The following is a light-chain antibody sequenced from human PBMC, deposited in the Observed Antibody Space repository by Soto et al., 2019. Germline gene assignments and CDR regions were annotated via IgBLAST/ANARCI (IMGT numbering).Light chain of an antibody. Sequence: EIVLTQSPGTLSLSPGERATLSCRASQSVSSSYLAWYQQKPGQAPRLLIYGASSRATGIPDRFSGSGSGTDFTLTISRLEPEDFAVYYCQQYGSSRGVTFGPGTEVDIK. CDR2: GAS. J-gene: IGKJ3*01. CDR3: QQYGSSRGVT. CDR1: QSVSSSY. V-gene: IGKV3-20*01.